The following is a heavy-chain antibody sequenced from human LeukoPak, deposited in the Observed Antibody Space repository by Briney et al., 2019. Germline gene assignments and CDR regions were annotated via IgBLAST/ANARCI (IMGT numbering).Heavy chain of an antibody. D-gene: IGHD2-15*01. V-gene: IGHV1-46*01. Sequence: ASVKVSCKASGYTFTSYYMHWVRQAPGQGLEGMGIINPSGGSTSYAQKFQGRVTMTRDMSTSTVYMELSSLRSEDTAVYYCARDPGYCSGGSCYSVYYYYMDVWGKGTTVTVSS. J-gene: IGHJ6*03. CDR2: INPSGGST. CDR1: GYTFTSYY. CDR3: ARDPGYCSGGSCYSVYYYYMDV.